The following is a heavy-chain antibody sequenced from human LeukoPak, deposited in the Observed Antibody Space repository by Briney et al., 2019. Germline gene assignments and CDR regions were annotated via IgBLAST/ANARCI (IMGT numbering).Heavy chain of an antibody. CDR3: ARDLYGGNSI. CDR2: ISSSGSTI. J-gene: IGHJ4*02. Sequence: GGSLRLSCAASGFTFSSYEVNWVRQAPGKGLEWVSYISSSGSTIYYADSVKGRFTISRDNAKNSLYLQMNSLRAEDTALYHCARDLYGGNSIWGQGTLVTVSS. CDR1: GFTFSSYE. V-gene: IGHV3-48*03. D-gene: IGHD4-23*01.